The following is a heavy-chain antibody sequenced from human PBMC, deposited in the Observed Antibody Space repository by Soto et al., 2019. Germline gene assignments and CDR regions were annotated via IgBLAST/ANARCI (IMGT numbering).Heavy chain of an antibody. J-gene: IGHJ4*02. CDR1: GFTFSSYA. V-gene: IGHV3-30-3*01. Sequence: GGSLILSCAASGFTFSSYAMHWVRQAPGKGLEWVAVISYDGSNKYYADSVKGRFTISRDNSKNTLYLQMNSLRAEDTAVYYCARDRYGTSYFDYWGQGTLVTVSS. CDR3: ARDRYGTSYFDY. D-gene: IGHD3-9*01. CDR2: ISYDGSNK.